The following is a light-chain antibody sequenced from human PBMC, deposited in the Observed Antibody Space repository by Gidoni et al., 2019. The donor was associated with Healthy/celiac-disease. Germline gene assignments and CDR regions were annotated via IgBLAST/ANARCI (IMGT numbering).Light chain of an antibody. V-gene: IGKV3-20*01. J-gene: IGKJ2*01. Sequence: EIVLTHSPGTLSLSPVERATLSCRASQSVSSSYLAWYQQKPGQAPRLLIYGASSRATGIPDRFSGSGSGTDFTLTISRLEPEDFAVYYCQQYGSSPMYTFGQGTKLEIK. CDR2: GAS. CDR1: QSVSSSY. CDR3: QQYGSSPMYT.